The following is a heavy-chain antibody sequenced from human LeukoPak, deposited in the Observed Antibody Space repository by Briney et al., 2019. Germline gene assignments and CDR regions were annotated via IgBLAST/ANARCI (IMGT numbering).Heavy chain of an antibody. V-gene: IGHV3-43*01. Sequence: GGSLRLSCAASGFTFDDYTMHWVRQAPGKGLEWVSLISWDGGSTYYADSVKGRFTISRDNSKNSLYLQMNSLRTEDTALYYCAKDFRFRSPSKFLLLAVWGKGTTVTVSS. CDR1: GFTFDDYT. CDR2: ISWDGGST. J-gene: IGHJ6*04. D-gene: IGHD2-2*01. CDR3: AKDFRFRSPSKFLLLAV.